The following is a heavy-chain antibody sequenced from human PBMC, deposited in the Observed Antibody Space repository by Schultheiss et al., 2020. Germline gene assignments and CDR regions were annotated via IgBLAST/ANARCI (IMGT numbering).Heavy chain of an antibody. CDR2: IYHSGST. Sequence: SCAVSGGSISSSNWWSWVRQPPGKGLEWIGEIYHSGSTNYNPSLKSRVTISLDKSKNQFSLKLSSVTAADTAVYYCANGVTAWYYFDYWGQGTLVTVSS. CDR3: ANGVTAWYYFDY. CDR1: GGSISSSNW. V-gene: IGHV4-4*02. J-gene: IGHJ4*02. D-gene: IGHD3-10*01.